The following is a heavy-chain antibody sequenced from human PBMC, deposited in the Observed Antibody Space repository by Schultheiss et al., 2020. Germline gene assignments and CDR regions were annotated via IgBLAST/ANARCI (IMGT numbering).Heavy chain of an antibody. D-gene: IGHD3-9*01. CDR3: ARDGHYDILAGMYYYYYYGMDV. J-gene: IGHJ6*02. V-gene: IGHV3-30*07. CDR1: GFTFSSYA. CDR2: ISYDGSNK. Sequence: GGSLRLSCAASGFTFSSYAMHWVRQAPGKGLEWVAVISYDGSNKYYADSVKGRFTISRDNAENSLFLQMNSLRTEDTAVYYCARDGHYDILAGMYYYYYYGMDVWGQGTTVNVSS.